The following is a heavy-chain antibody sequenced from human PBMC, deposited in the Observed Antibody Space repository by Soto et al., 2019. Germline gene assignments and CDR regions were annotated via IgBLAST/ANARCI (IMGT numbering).Heavy chain of an antibody. CDR2: ISSSSSYI. CDR3: ARGKGSPGYFDY. D-gene: IGHD2-15*01. V-gene: IGHV3-21*01. J-gene: IGHJ4*02. Sequence: EVQPVESGGGLVKPGGSLRLSCAASGFTFSSNSMNWVRQAPGKGLEWVSSISSSSSYIYYADSVKGRFTISRDNAKNSLYLQMNSLRAEDTAVYYCARGKGSPGYFDYWGQGILVTVSS. CDR1: GFTFSSNS.